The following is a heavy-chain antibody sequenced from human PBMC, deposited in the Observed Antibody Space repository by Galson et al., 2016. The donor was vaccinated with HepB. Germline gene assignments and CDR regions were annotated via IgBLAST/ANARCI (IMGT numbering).Heavy chain of an antibody. CDR1: GFTVISHY. CDR3: ATDHGPSGWIH. Sequence: SLRLSCAASGFTVISHYMSWVRQAPGKGLEWVSSIHNGGQLYYADPVKRRFTISRDNSKNTLYLQMDSLRAEDTAVYYCATDHGPSGWIHWGQRTLATVSS. CDR2: IHNGGQL. D-gene: IGHD6-19*01. V-gene: IGHV3-53*01. J-gene: IGHJ1*01.